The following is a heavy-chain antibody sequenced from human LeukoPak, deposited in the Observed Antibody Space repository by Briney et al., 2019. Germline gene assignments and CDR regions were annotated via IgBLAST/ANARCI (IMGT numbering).Heavy chain of an antibody. J-gene: IGHJ6*02. Sequence: GGSLELSCAASGFTFSGSAMHWVRQASGKGLEWVGRIRSKANSYATAYAASVKGGFTISRDDSKNTAYLQMNSLKTEDTAVYYCTRQSPSAAGNYYYYGMDVWGQGTTVTVSS. CDR2: IRSKANSYAT. V-gene: IGHV3-73*01. CDR3: TRQSPSAAGNYYYYGMDV. D-gene: IGHD6-13*01. CDR1: GFTFSGSA.